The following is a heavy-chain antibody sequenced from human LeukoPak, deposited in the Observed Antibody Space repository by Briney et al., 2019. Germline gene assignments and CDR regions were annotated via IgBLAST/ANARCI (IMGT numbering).Heavy chain of an antibody. CDR2: IYPSDSDT. J-gene: IGHJ6*02. D-gene: IGHD5-12*01. CDR1: GYSFVNYW. CDR3: ARRGVATSGGYQYYGMDV. V-gene: IGHV5-51*01. Sequence: GESLKISCRTSGYSFVNYWIAWVRQVPGKGLEWMGIIYPSDSDTRYSPSFQGQVTISADKSISTAYLQWSSLKASDTAMYYCARRGVATSGGYQYYGMDVWGQGTTVTVS.